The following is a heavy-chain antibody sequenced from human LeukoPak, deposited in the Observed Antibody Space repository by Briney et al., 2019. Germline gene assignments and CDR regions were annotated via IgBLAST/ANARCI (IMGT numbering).Heavy chain of an antibody. CDR1: GFIFSDSN. Sequence: GGSLRLSCAASGFIFSDSNMHWVRQASGKGLEWVGQIRSEAKSYATAYAASVKGRFTISRGDSKNTAYLQMNSLQTEDTAVYYCTREKGGYNFGLDYYYYYMHVWGKGTTVTVSS. D-gene: IGHD5-18*01. CDR2: IRSEAKSYAT. CDR3: TREKGGYNFGLDYYYYYMHV. V-gene: IGHV3-73*01. J-gene: IGHJ6*03.